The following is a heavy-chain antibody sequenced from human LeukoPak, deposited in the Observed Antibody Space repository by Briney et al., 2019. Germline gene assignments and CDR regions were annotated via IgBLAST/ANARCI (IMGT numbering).Heavy chain of an antibody. J-gene: IGHJ3*02. CDR3: ARQYCTSTTCRTFDI. D-gene: IGHD2-2*01. CDR1: GGSISRSY. CDR2: IYYSGTT. V-gene: IGHV4-59*01. Sequence: PSETLSLTCTVSGGSISRSYWSWIRQPPGKGLEGIGYIYYSGTTNYNPSLKSRLTISVDTSNNQFSLKLSSVTAADTAVYYCARQYCTSTTCRTFDIWGQGTMVTVSS.